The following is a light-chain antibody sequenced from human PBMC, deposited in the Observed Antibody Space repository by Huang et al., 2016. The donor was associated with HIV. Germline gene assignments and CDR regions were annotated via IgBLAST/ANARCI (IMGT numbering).Light chain of an antibody. Sequence: DIQMTQSPSAMSASVGDRVNITCRANQDINNYLLWFQQKPGKVPKRLIYAASNLPSGVPSRFSGIGSGTEFTLTISNLQPEDFATYYCLQHLSYPPAFGQGTRLEIK. CDR3: LQHLSYPPA. V-gene: IGKV1-17*03. CDR1: QDINNY. CDR2: AAS. J-gene: IGKJ5*01.